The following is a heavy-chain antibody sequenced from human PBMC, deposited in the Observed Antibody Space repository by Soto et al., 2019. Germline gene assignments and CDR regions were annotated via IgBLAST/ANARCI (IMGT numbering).Heavy chain of an antibody. J-gene: IGHJ4*02. CDR2: IWYDGSNK. Sequence: GGSLRLSCAASGFTFSSYGMHWVRQAPGKGLEWVAVIWYDGSNKYYADSVKGRFTIPRDNSKNTLYLQMNSLRAEDTAVYYCARSLWLQGPPNDYWGQGTLVTVSS. D-gene: IGHD5-18*01. V-gene: IGHV3-33*01. CDR1: GFTFSSYG. CDR3: ARSLWLQGPPNDY.